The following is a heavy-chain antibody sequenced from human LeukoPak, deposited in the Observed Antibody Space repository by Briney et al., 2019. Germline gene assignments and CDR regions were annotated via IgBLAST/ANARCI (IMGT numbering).Heavy chain of an antibody. CDR1: GYTFTSYC. D-gene: IGHD4-11*01. V-gene: IGHV1-18*01. Sequence: ASVKVSCKASGYTFTSYCISRVRQAPGQGLEWMGWISAYNGNTNYAQTLQGRATITTDTSKSTAYMELRSLRSDDTAVYYCARDDYSTKTFDYWGQGTLVTVSS. CDR2: ISAYNGNT. J-gene: IGHJ4*02. CDR3: ARDDYSTKTFDY.